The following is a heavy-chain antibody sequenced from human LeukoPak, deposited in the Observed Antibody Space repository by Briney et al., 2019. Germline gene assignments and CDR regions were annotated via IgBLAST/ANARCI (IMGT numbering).Heavy chain of an antibody. CDR2: ISGSGGST. V-gene: IGHV3-23*01. J-gene: IGHJ4*02. D-gene: IGHD5-12*01. Sequence: GGSLRLSCAASGFTVSSNYMSWVRQAPGKGLEWVSAISGSGGSTYYADSVKGRFTISRDNSKNTLYLQMNSLRAEDTAVYYCAKGPGYSGYDLVDYWGQGTLVTVSS. CDR3: AKGPGYSGYDLVDY. CDR1: GFTVSSNY.